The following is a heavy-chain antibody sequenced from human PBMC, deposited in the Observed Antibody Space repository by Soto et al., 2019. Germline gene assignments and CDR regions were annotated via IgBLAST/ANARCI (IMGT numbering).Heavy chain of an antibody. D-gene: IGHD3-16*01. Sequence: GGSLRLSCAASGFIFRSYAMHWVRQAPGKGLEWVAVISYDAKKIYYGESVKGRFTISRDNSEDTLYLQMNSLSAEDTAVYFCARDDPGHVYYFDYWSQGALVTVSS. CDR2: ISYDAKKI. CDR1: GFIFRSYA. CDR3: ARDDPGHVYYFDY. J-gene: IGHJ4*02. V-gene: IGHV3-30*04.